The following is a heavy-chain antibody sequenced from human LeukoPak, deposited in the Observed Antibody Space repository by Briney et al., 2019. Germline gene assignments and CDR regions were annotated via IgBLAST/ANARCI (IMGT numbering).Heavy chain of an antibody. CDR2: INPNSGGT. CDR1: GYTFTGYY. CDR3: ARARGYCSGGSCYKPFDY. J-gene: IGHJ4*02. V-gene: IGHV1-2*02. D-gene: IGHD2-15*01. Sequence: GASVKVSCKASGYTFTGYYMHWVRQAPGQGLEWMGWINPNSGGTNYAQKFQGRVTMTRNTSISTAYMELSSLRSEDTAVYYCARARGYCSGGSCYKPFDYWGQGTLVTVSS.